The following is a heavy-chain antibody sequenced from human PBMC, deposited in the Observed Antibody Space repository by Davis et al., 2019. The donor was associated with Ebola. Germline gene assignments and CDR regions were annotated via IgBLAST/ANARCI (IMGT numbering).Heavy chain of an antibody. Sequence: ASVKVSCKASGYTFTGYYMHWVRQAPGQGLECMGWINPNSGGTNYAQKFQGRVTMTRDTSISTAYMELSRLRSDDTAVFFCTRGSDFWSGYFTAHFEFWGQGTLVTVSS. CDR3: TRGSDFWSGYFTAHFEF. J-gene: IGHJ4*01. CDR1: GYTFTGYY. D-gene: IGHD3-3*01. CDR2: INPNSGGT. V-gene: IGHV1-2*02.